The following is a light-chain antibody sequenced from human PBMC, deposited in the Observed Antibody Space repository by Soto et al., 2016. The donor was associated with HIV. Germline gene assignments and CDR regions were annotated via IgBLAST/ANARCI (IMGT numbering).Light chain of an antibody. CDR2: GNN. J-gene: IGLJ2*01. CDR3: QVWDSSSDHVV. CDR1: NVGSKR. Sequence: SYVLTQAPSVSAAPGTTARITCGGNNVGSKRVHWYQQKPGQAPVVVVYGNNDRPSGIPERFSGPNSGNTATLTISRVEAGDEADYYCQVWDSSSDHVVFGGGTKLTVL. V-gene: IGLV3-21*03.